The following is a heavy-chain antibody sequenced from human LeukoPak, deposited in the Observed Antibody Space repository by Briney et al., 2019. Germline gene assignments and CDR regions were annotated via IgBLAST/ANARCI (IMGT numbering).Heavy chain of an antibody. D-gene: IGHD3-10*01. CDR3: ARTLWFGELDFDY. Sequence: GGSLRLSCAASGFTLSSYEMNWVRQAPGKGLEWVSYISSSGSTIYYADSVKGRFTISRDNAKNSLYLQMNSLRAEDTAVYYCARTLWFGELDFDYWGQGTLSPSPQ. V-gene: IGHV3-48*03. CDR1: GFTLSSYE. J-gene: IGHJ4*02. CDR2: ISSSGSTI.